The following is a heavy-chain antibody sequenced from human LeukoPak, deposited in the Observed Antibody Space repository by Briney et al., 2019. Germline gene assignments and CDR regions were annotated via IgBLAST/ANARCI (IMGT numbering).Heavy chain of an antibody. CDR3: ASISSHDYSNYFQH. V-gene: IGHV3-7*01. CDR2: IKQEGSEK. J-gene: IGHJ1*01. Sequence: PGGSLRLSCAASGFTFSSYWMSWVRQAPGKGLEWVANIKQEGSEKYYVDSVKGRFTISRDNAKNSLYLQMNSLRAEDTAVYYCASISSHDYSNYFQHWGQGTLVTVSS. CDR1: GFTFSSYW. D-gene: IGHD4-11*01.